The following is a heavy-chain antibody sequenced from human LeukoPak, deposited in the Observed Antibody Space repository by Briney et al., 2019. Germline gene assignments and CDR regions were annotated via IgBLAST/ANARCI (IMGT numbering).Heavy chain of an antibody. CDR1: GGSLSSYY. D-gene: IGHD7-27*01. CDR3: ARMGTPKNHYGMDV. Sequence: SETLSLTCTVSGGSLSSYYWSWLRQPPGKGLEWIGYIYYSGSTNYNPSLKSRVTISVDTSKNQFSLKLSSVTAADTAVYYCARMGTPKNHYGMDVWGQGTTVTVSS. CDR2: IYYSGST. J-gene: IGHJ6*02. V-gene: IGHV4-59*01.